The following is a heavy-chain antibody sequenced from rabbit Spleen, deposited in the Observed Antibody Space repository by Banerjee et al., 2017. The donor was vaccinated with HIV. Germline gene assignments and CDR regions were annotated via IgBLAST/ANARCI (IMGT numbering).Heavy chain of an antibody. CDR2: IDTGSSGFT. D-gene: IGHD8-1*01. V-gene: IGHV1S40*01. CDR3: ARDSGTSFSSYGMDL. CDR1: GFSFTSNYY. Sequence: QQLVESGGGLVKPGASLTLTCKASGFSFTSNYYMCWVRQAPGKGLEWIACIDTGSSGFTYFASWAKGRFTISKTSSTTVTLQVTSLTAADTATYFCARDSGTSFSSYGMDLWGPGTLVTVS. J-gene: IGHJ6*01.